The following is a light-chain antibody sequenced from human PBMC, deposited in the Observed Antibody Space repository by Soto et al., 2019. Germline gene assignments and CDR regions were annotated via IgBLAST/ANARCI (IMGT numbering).Light chain of an antibody. CDR1: SSDIGGYNY. CDR2: GVS. J-gene: IGLJ2*01. V-gene: IGLV2-14*01. Sequence: QSALTQPASVSGSPGQSITISCTGTSSDIGGYNYVSWYQQHPGKAPKLMIYGVSNRPSGVYGRFFGSKSGNTASLTIAGLQPEDEADYYCSSYRSSIIPVVFGGGTQLTVL. CDR3: SSYRSSIIPVV.